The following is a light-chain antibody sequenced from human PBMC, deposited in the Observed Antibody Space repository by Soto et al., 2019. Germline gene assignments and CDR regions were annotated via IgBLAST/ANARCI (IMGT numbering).Light chain of an antibody. J-gene: IGKJ1*01. Sequence: DIQMTQSPSTLSASVGDRVTITCRASQSTNSWLAWYQQKPGKAPKVLIYDVSSLESGVPSRFSGSGSGTEFTLTINSLQPDDFATYYCQQYNSYSPTFGQGTKVEVK. CDR3: QQYNSYSPT. CDR1: QSTNSW. CDR2: DVS. V-gene: IGKV1-5*01.